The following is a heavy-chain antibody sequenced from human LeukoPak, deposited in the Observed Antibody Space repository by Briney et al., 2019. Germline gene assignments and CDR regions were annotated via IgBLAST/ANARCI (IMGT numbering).Heavy chain of an antibody. D-gene: IGHD6-13*01. V-gene: IGHV3-30*18. J-gene: IGHJ4*02. CDR2: ISYDGSNK. CDR3: AKDPRRYSRTGGYFDY. CDR1: GFTFTNYV. Sequence: GGSLRLSCAASGFTFTNYVMHWVRQAPGKGLEWVAVISYDGSNKYYADSVKGRFTISRDNSKNTLYLQMNSLRAEDTAVYYCAKDPRRYSRTGGYFDYWGQGTLVTVSS.